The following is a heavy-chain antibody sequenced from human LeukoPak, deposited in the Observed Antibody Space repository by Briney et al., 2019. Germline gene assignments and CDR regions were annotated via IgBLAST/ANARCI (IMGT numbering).Heavy chain of an antibody. Sequence: PGGSLRLSCAASGFTFSSYWMHWARQAPGKGLEWVAVISYDGSNKYYADSVKGRFTISRDNSKNTLYLQMNSLRAEDTAVYYCARDDYYDSLPGYFDYWGQGTLVTVSS. CDR1: GFTFSSYW. D-gene: IGHD3-22*01. CDR2: ISYDGSNK. CDR3: ARDDYYDSLPGYFDY. J-gene: IGHJ4*02. V-gene: IGHV3-30-3*01.